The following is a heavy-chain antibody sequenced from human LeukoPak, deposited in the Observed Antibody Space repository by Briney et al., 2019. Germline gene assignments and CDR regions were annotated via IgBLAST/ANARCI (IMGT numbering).Heavy chain of an antibody. CDR2: INPNSGGT. CDR1: GYTFTGYY. V-gene: IGHV1-2*02. Sequence: GASVKVSSKASGYTFTGYYRHWVRQAPGQGLEWMGWINPNSGGTNYAQKFQGRVTMTRDTSISTAYMELRRLRSDDTAVYYCARTPEHLDYWGQGTLVTVSS. D-gene: IGHD1/OR15-1a*01. CDR3: ARTPEHLDY. J-gene: IGHJ4*02.